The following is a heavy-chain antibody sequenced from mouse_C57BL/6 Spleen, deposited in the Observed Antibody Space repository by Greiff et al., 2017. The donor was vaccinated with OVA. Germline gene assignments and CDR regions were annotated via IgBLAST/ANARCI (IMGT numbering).Heavy chain of an antibody. V-gene: IGHV1-15*01. Sequence: QVHVKQSGAELVRPGASVTLSCKASGYTFTDYEMHWVKQTPVHGLEWIGAIDPETGGTAYNQKFKGKAILTADKSSSTAYMALRSLTSEDSAFYYCTRRTAAQATRLYWGQGTLVTVSA. CDR2: IDPETGGT. D-gene: IGHD3-2*02. CDR3: TRRTAAQATRLY. CDR1: GYTFTDYE. J-gene: IGHJ3*01.